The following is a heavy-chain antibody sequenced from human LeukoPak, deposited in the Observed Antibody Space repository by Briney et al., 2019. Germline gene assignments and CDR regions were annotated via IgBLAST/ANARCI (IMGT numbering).Heavy chain of an antibody. CDR3: ARTSLGTDY. CDR2: ITSSGSTI. Sequence: QPGGSLRLSCAASGFLFSSFEVNWVRQAPGKGLEWLSSITSSGSTIYYADSVKGRFTISRDNAKNSLYLQMNSLRAEDTAVYYCARTSLGTDYWGQGTLVTVSS. CDR1: GFLFSSFE. J-gene: IGHJ4*02. V-gene: IGHV3-48*03.